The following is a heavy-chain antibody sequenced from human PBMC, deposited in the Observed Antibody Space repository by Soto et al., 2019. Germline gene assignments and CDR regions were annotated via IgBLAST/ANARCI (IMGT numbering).Heavy chain of an antibody. Sequence: QVQLQESGPGLVKPSETLSLTCTVSGGSISSYYWSWIRQPAGKGLEWIGRIYTSGRTNYNPSLKSRVTISVDTSRNQCSLKLSSVTAADTAVYSCARGMRGIEDYWGQGTLVTVSS. V-gene: IGHV4-4*07. D-gene: IGHD6-13*01. J-gene: IGHJ4*02. CDR2: IYTSGRT. CDR1: GGSISSYY. CDR3: ARGMRGIEDY.